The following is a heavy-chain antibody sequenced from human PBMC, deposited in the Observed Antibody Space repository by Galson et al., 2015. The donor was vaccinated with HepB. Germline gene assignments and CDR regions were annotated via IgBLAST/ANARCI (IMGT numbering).Heavy chain of an antibody. J-gene: IGHJ4*01. D-gene: IGHD4-17*01. CDR3: ARDTAYGDSSLCY. Sequence: SVKVSCKASGYTFPNYGVSWVRQAPGQGLEWMGWISGYNGNRQYAQKFQGRVTMTTVTSTNTVYLELRSLRSDDTAVYYCARDTAYGDSSLCYWGQGTLVTVSS. V-gene: IGHV1-18*01. CDR2: ISGYNGNR. CDR1: GYTFPNYG.